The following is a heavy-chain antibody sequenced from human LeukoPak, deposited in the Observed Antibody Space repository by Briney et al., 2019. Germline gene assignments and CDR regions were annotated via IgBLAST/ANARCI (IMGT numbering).Heavy chain of an antibody. CDR2: ISGSGGST. D-gene: IGHD2-15*01. J-gene: IGHJ4*02. CDR1: GFTFSSYA. V-gene: IGHV3-23*01. CDR3: AKDLIGYCSGGSCPYYFDY. Sequence: GGSLRLSCAASGFTFSSYAMSWVRQAPGKGLEWVSAISGSGGSTYYADSVKGRFTISRDNSKNTPYLQMNSLRAEDTAVYYCAKDLIGYCSGGSCPYYFDYWGQGTLVTVSS.